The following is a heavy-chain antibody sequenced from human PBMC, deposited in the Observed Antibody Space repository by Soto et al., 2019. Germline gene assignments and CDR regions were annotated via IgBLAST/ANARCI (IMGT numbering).Heavy chain of an antibody. Sequence: LRLSCAASGFTFSSYAMSWVRQAPGKGLEWVSAISGSGGSTYYADSVKGRFTISRDNSKNTLYLQMNSLRAEDTAVYYCAKGTLGIVVVPAAMDYWGQGTLVTVSS. D-gene: IGHD2-2*03. V-gene: IGHV3-23*01. CDR3: AKGTLGIVVVPAAMDY. J-gene: IGHJ4*02. CDR1: GFTFSSYA. CDR2: ISGSGGST.